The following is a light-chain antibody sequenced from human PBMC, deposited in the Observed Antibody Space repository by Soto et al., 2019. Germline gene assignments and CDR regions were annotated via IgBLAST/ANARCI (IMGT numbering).Light chain of an antibody. Sequence: IGLTQSPATLSLAPGERATLSCMASQSVSSYLAWYQQKPGQAPRLLIYDAYNRATGIPARFSGSGSGTDFTLTISSLEPEDFAVYYCQQRSNWPLTFGGGTKVEIK. CDR1: QSVSSY. V-gene: IGKV3-11*01. CDR3: QQRSNWPLT. J-gene: IGKJ4*01. CDR2: DAY.